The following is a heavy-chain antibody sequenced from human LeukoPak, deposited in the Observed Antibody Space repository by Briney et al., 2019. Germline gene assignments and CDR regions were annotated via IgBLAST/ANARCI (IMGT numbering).Heavy chain of an antibody. CDR2: IYYSGST. V-gene: IGHV4-59*08. D-gene: IGHD3-22*01. CDR1: GGSISSYY. Sequence: KTSETLSLTCTVSGGSISSYYWSWIRQPPGKGLEWMGYIYYSGSTNYNPSPKSRVPISVDTSRNQFSLKLSSVTAADTAVYYCARAGYYYDSSGTSTGWFDPWGQGTLVTVSS. CDR3: ARAGYYYDSSGTSTGWFDP. J-gene: IGHJ5*02.